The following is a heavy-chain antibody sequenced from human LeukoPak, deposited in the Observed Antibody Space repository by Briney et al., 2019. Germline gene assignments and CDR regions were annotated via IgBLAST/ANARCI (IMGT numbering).Heavy chain of an antibody. V-gene: IGHV3-23*01. J-gene: IGHJ4*02. CDR3: ARLTKSYYSSLNY. CDR2: ISGSGGST. D-gene: IGHD6-6*01. CDR1: GFTFSSYA. Sequence: PGGSLRLSCAASGFTFSSYAMSWVRQAPGKGLEWVSAISGSGGSTYYADSVKGRFTISRDNSKNTLYLLMNSLRAEDTAVYYCARLTKSYYSSLNYWGQGTLVTVSS.